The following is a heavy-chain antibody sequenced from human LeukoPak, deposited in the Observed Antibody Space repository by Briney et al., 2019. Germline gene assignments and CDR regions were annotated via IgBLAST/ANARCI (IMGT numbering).Heavy chain of an antibody. CDR2: ISSSSGYI. J-gene: IGHJ4*02. Sequence: GGSLRLSCAASGFTFSSYSMNWVRQAPGKGLEWVSSISSSSGYIYYADSVKGRFTISRDNAKNSLYLQMNSLRAEDTAVYYCARAPGRNFFDYWGQGTLVTVSS. CDR1: GFTFSSYS. CDR3: ARAPGRNFFDY. V-gene: IGHV3-21*01. D-gene: IGHD2-15*01.